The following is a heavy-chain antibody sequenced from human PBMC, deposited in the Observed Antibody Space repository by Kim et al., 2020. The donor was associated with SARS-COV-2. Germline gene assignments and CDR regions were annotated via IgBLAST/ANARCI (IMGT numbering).Heavy chain of an antibody. D-gene: IGHD2-15*01. CDR3: AKGSFSSPHY. Sequence: RIYYADSVKGRFTISRDNSKSTLFLQMDGLRADDTALYYCAKGSFSSPHYWGQGTLVTVSS. J-gene: IGHJ4*02. CDR2: RI. V-gene: IGHV3-NL1*01.